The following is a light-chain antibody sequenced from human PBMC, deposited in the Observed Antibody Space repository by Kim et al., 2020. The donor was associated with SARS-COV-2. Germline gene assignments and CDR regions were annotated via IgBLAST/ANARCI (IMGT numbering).Light chain of an antibody. CDR3: QQRSSWPLT. V-gene: IGKV3-11*01. Sequence: ELVLTQSPATVSLSPGERATLSCRAGQSVSIYLAWYQQKPGQAPRLLIYDASKRATGIPARFSGSGSGTDFTLTISSLEPEDSPVYYCQQRSSWPLTSVHGTRLEIK. CDR2: DAS. CDR1: QSVSIY. J-gene: IGKJ5*01.